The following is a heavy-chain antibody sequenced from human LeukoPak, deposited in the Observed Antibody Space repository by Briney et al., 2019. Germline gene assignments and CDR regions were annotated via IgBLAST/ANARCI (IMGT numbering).Heavy chain of an antibody. J-gene: IGHJ4*02. V-gene: IGHV1-18*01. CDR1: GYSFTSYG. D-gene: IGHD2-15*01. Sequence: AGVKVSCKASGYSFTSYGLRWVRQAPGQGLAGMGWICAYNGNINYAQKLQGRVTMPTDTSTSTASMDLTSLRSDDTAVYYCARDLTTGYCTGGSCYGPFDYWGQGTLVTVSS. CDR2: ICAYNGNI. CDR3: ARDLTTGYCTGGSCYGPFDY.